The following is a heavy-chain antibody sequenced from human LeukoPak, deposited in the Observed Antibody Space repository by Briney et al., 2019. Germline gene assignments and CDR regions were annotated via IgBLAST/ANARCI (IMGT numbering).Heavy chain of an antibody. D-gene: IGHD3-22*01. CDR3: ADTPNYYDEYYFDY. V-gene: IGHV2-5*02. Sequence: SGPTLVKPTQTLTLTCTFSGFSLSTSGVGVGWIRQPPGKALGRLAVIYWDDDKRYSPSLKSGLTITKDTSKNQVVLTMTNMDPVDTATYYCADTPNYYDEYYFDYWGQGILVTVSS. CDR1: GFSLSTSGVG. J-gene: IGHJ4*02. CDR2: IYWDDDK.